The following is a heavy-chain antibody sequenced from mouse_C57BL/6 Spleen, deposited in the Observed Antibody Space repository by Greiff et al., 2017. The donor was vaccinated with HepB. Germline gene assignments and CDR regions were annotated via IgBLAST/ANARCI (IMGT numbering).Heavy chain of an antibody. CDR3: AREIFSYYGSSYYFDY. CDR2: ISYDGSN. J-gene: IGHJ2*01. D-gene: IGHD1-1*01. CDR1: GYSITSGYY. V-gene: IGHV3-6*01. Sequence: EVKLMESGPGLVKPSQSLSLTCSVTGYSITSGYYWNWIRQFPGNQLEWMGYISYDGSNNYNPSLKNRISITLDTSTNQFFLKLNSVTTEDTATYYCAREIFSYYGSSYYFDYWGQGTTLTVSS.